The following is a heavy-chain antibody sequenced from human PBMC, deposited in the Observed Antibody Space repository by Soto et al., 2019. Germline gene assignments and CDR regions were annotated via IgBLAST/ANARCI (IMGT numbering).Heavy chain of an antibody. V-gene: IGHV1-2*04. D-gene: IGHD6-13*01. CDR1: GYTFTRYY. J-gene: IGHJ6*02. CDR2: INPNSGGT. Sequence: ASVKVSCKASGYTFTRYYMHWVRQAPGQGLEGTGWINPNSGGTNYAQKFQGWVTMTRDTSISTAYMELSRLRSDDTAVYYCAREGYSSSWYNSAYYYYGMDVWGQGTTVTVSS. CDR3: AREGYSSSWYNSAYYYYGMDV.